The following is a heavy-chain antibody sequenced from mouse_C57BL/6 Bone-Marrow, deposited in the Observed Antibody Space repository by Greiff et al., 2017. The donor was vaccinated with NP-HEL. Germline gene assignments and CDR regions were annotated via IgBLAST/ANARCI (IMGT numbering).Heavy chain of an antibody. D-gene: IGHD2-12*01. Sequence: VQLKESGAELARPGASVKLSCKASGYTFTSYGISWVKQRTGQGLEWIGEIYPRSGNTYYNEKFKGKATLTADKSSSTAYMELRSLTSEDSAVYFCARGDYSRFAYWGQGTLVTVSA. CDR3: ARGDYSRFAY. J-gene: IGHJ3*01. CDR2: IYPRSGNT. CDR1: GYTFTSYG. V-gene: IGHV1-81*01.